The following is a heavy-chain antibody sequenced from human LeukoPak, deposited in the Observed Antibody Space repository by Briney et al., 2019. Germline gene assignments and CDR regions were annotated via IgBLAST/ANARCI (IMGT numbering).Heavy chain of an antibody. V-gene: IGHV4-59*08. CDR3: ARHSGSYYYFDY. Sequence: ASETLSLTCTVSGGSISSYYWSWIRQPPGKGLEWIGYIYYSGSTNYNPSLKSRVTTSVDTSKNQFSLKLSSVTAADTAVYYCARHSGSYYYFDYWGQGTLVTVSS. D-gene: IGHD1-26*01. J-gene: IGHJ4*02. CDR1: GGSISSYY. CDR2: IYYSGST.